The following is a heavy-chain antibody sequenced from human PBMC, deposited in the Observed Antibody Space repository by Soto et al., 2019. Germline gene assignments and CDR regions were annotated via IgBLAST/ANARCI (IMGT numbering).Heavy chain of an antibody. V-gene: IGHV4-59*08. Sequence: SLTCTVSGGSISSYYWSWIRQPPGKGLEWIGYMFYSGDTNYNPSLKSRVTISVDTSKNQFSLKLSSVTAADTAVYYCARGAFWSGFVRGYGMDVWGQGTAVTVSS. CDR2: MFYSGDT. CDR3: ARGAFWSGFVRGYGMDV. D-gene: IGHD3-3*01. CDR1: GGSISSYY. J-gene: IGHJ6*02.